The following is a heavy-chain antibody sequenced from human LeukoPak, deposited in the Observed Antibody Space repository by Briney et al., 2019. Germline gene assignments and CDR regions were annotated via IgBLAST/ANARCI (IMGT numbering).Heavy chain of an antibody. J-gene: IGHJ4*02. D-gene: IGHD5-18*01. CDR1: GYTFNSHG. V-gene: IGHV1-18*01. CDR3: ARDTSPMVSPFDC. Sequence: ASVKVSCKASGYTFNSHGISWVRRAPGQGLEWMGSISAYNGDKDFAQNFQGRLTMTTDTSTSTACMELRSLRSDDTAVYYCARDTSPMVSPFDCWGQGTLVTVSS. CDR2: ISAYNGDK.